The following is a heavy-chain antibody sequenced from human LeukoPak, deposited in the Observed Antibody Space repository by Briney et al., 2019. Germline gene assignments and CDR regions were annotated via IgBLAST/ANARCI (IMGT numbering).Heavy chain of an antibody. D-gene: IGHD6-19*01. J-gene: IGHJ5*02. CDR2: MNSDGSST. CDR1: GFTFSNYW. Sequence: GGSLRLSCAASGFTFSNYWMHWVRQAPGKGLVWVSRMNSDGSSTSYAGSVKGRFTISRDNAKNTLYLQMNSLRAEDTAVYYCARALAVAGTGGFDPWGQGTLVTVSS. V-gene: IGHV3-74*01. CDR3: ARALAVAGTGGFDP.